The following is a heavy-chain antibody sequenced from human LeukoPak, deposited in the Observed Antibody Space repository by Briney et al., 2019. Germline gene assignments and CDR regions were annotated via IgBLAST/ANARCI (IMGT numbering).Heavy chain of an antibody. Sequence: SETLSLTCTVSGGSISSSSYYWGWIRQPPGKGLEWIGSIYYSGSTYYNPSLKSRVTISVDTSKNQFSLKLSSVTAADTAAYYCARGSRYFDRKAFDSWGQGTLVTVSS. CDR3: ARGSRYFDRKAFDS. V-gene: IGHV4-39*01. J-gene: IGHJ4*02. CDR1: GGSISSSSYY. CDR2: IYYSGST. D-gene: IGHD3-9*01.